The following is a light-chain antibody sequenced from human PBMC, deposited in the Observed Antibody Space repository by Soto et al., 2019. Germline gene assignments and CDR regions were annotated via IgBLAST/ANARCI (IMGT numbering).Light chain of an antibody. CDR3: AAWDDTLSGRV. CDR2: SDN. Sequence: QSVLTQPPSTSGTPGQTVTISCSGGGSNIGTNYVYWYRHLPGTAPKLLIYSDNQRPSGVPDRFSGSKSGTSASLAISGLRSKDEADYYCAAWDDTLSGRVFGGGTKLTVL. CDR1: GSNIGTNY. V-gene: IGLV1-47*02. J-gene: IGLJ3*02.